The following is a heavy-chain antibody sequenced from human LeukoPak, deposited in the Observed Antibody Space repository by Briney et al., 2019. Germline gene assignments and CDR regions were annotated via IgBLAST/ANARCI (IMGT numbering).Heavy chain of an antibody. Sequence: PSETLSLTCVVSGYSISSGYYWGWIRQPPGKGLEGIGSIYHSGSTYYNPSLKSRVTISVDTSKNQFSLKLSSVTAADTAVYYCARHDCSGGSCYHIDYWGQGTLVTVSS. CDR2: IYHSGST. D-gene: IGHD2-15*01. CDR3: ARHDCSGGSCYHIDY. J-gene: IGHJ4*02. CDR1: GYSISSGYY. V-gene: IGHV4-38-2*01.